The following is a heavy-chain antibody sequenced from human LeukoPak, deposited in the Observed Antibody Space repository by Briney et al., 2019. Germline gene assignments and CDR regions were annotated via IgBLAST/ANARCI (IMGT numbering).Heavy chain of an antibody. CDR1: GGTFISYA. CDR3: ACSVIGGNTYYYYGMDV. V-gene: IGHV1-69*13. J-gene: IGHJ6*02. Sequence: SVRVSCKASGGTFISYAISWVRQAPGQGLEWMGGFIPIFGTANYAQKFQGRVTITADESTSTAYMELSSLRSEDTAVYYCACSVIGGNTYYYYGMDVWGQGTTVTVSS. D-gene: IGHD4-23*01. CDR2: FIPIFGTA.